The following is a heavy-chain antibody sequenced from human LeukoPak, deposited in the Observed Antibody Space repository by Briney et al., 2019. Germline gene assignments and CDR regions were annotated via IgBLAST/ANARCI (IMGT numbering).Heavy chain of an antibody. J-gene: IGHJ4*02. CDR3: ARSLGETTFDY. V-gene: IGHV3-33*01. CDR1: RFTFKNYG. D-gene: IGHD3-16*01. CDR2: IYYDGSKK. Sequence: GRSLRLSCAASRFTFKNYGMHWVRQAPGKGLEWVAVIYYDGSKKYYADSVKGRFTISRDNSKNTVHLEMSSLRVEDTAVYHCARSLGETTFDYWGQGTLVTVSP.